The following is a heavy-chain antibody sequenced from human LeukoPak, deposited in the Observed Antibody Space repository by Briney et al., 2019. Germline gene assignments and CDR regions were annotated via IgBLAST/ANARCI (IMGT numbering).Heavy chain of an antibody. CDR1: GFTFSSYG. CDR3: AKVDDISAVFDY. D-gene: IGHD3-9*01. Sequence: GWSLRLSCAASGFTFSSYGMHWVRQAPGKGLEWVAVISYDGSNKYYADSVKGRFTISRDNSKNTLYLQMNSLRAEDTAVYYCAKVDDISAVFDYWGQGTLVTVSS. J-gene: IGHJ4*02. CDR2: ISYDGSNK. V-gene: IGHV3-30*18.